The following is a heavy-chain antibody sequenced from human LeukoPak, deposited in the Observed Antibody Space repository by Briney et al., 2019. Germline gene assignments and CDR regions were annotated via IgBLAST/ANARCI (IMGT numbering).Heavy chain of an antibody. CDR1: GFTLSSYA. D-gene: IGHD2-15*01. CDR3: ATAIEGTWPPHS. CDR2: ISVSGNT. V-gene: IGHV3-23*01. Sequence: QPGGSLRLSCAASGFTLSSYAMSWVRQAPGKGLEWVSAISVSGNTYHADSVKGRFTISRDNSKNTLYLQMNSLRAEDTAVYYCATAIEGTWPPHSWGRGTLVTVSS. J-gene: IGHJ4*02.